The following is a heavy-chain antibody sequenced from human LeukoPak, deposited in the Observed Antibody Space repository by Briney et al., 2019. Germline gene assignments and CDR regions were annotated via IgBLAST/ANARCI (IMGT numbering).Heavy chain of an antibody. D-gene: IGHD3-10*01. J-gene: IGHJ4*02. CDR2: IYCSGST. Sequence: SQTLSLTCTVSGGSISSCGYYWSWLPPHPGQGLEWIGYIYCSGSTYYNPSLKSRVTISVDTSKNQFSLKLSSVTAADTAVYYCARDASGPFDYWGQGTLVTVSS. CDR1: GGSISSCGYY. CDR3: ARDASGPFDY. V-gene: IGHV4-31*03.